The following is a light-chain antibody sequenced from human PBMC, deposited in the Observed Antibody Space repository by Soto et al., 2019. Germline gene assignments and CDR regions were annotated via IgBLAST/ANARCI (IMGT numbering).Light chain of an antibody. CDR1: QDISSW. V-gene: IGKV1-12*01. CDR3: QQGDSFPFT. CDR2: AAS. Sequence: DIHMTRSPSSVSASVGDTVSITCRASQDISSWVAWYQQKPGKAPKLLISAASSLQSGVPTRFSGSGSGTDFTLIISGLQPEDFAAYFCQQGDSFPFTFGGGTKVDIK. J-gene: IGKJ4*01.